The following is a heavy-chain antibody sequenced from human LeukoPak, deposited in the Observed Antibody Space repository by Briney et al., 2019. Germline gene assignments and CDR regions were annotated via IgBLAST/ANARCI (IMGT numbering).Heavy chain of an antibody. J-gene: IGHJ4*02. CDR2: INPKSGGT. D-gene: IGHD6-19*01. CDR1: GYAFTGYY. V-gene: IGHV1-2*02. Sequence: ASVKVSCKASGYAFTGYYIHWVRQAPGQGLEWMGWINPKSGGTNYAQKFQGRVTMTSHTSINTAYMELSSLGSDDTAVYYCARLNARVYSTDWYGMGDSWGQGTLVTVSS. CDR3: ARLNARVYSTDWYGMGDS.